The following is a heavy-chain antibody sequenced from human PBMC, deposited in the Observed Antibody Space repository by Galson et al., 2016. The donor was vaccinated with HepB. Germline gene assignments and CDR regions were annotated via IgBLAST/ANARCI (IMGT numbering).Heavy chain of an antibody. J-gene: IGHJ6*02. CDR1: GYTLNKYA. D-gene: IGHD6-19*01. CDR2: INTATGNA. Sequence: SVKVSCKASGYTLNKYAIHWVRQAPGQRLEWMGWINTATGNAQYSPKFQGRLTITRDTSASAAYMELSSLRSEDAAAYYCARDSGSGWYGMDVWGQGTTLIVSS. CDR3: ARDSGSGWYGMDV. V-gene: IGHV1-3*04.